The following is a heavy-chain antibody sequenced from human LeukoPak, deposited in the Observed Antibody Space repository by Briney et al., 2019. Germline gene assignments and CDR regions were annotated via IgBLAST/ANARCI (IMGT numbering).Heavy chain of an antibody. CDR1: GFTFSNYW. CDR3: ARDGSLPDY. CDR2: IISDGSST. J-gene: IGHJ4*02. V-gene: IGHV3-74*01. Sequence: KTGGSLRLXCAASGFTFSNYWMHWVRQTPGKGLVWVSRIISDGSSTSYADSVKGRSTISRDNAKNTLYLQMNSLRAEDTAVYYCARDGSLPDYWGQGTLVTVSS.